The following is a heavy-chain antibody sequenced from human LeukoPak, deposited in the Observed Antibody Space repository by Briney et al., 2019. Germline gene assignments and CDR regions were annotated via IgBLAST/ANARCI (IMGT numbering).Heavy chain of an antibody. D-gene: IGHD3-3*01. V-gene: IGHV4-59*01. Sequence: SETLSLTCTVSGGSISSYYWSWIRQHPGKGLEWIGYIYYSGSTNYNPSLKSRVTISVDTSKNQFSLKLSSVTAADTAVYYCATASLITIFGVVIIEYFDYWGQGTLVTVSS. J-gene: IGHJ4*02. CDR1: GGSISSYY. CDR2: IYYSGST. CDR3: ATASLITIFGVVIIEYFDY.